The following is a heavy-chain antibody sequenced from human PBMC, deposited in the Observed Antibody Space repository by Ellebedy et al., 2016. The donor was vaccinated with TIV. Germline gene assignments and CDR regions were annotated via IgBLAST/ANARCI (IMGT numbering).Heavy chain of an antibody. D-gene: IGHD6-6*01. CDR2: ISGSGGTT. Sequence: GESLKISCAASGFTFSSYGIAWFRQAPGKGLEWASTISGSGGTTYYAGSVKGRFTISRDNSKNTLYLQMNSLRVEDTAVYYCAKDLEYSSSSEYWGQGTLVTVSS. CDR1: GFTFSSYG. CDR3: AKDLEYSSSSEY. J-gene: IGHJ4*02. V-gene: IGHV3-23*01.